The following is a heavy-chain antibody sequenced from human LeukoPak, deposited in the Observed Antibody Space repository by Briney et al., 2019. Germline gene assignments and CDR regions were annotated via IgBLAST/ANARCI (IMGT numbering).Heavy chain of an antibody. D-gene: IGHD4-17*01. CDR2: ISTTGSTK. CDR3: ARVPTTVTYTDF. J-gene: IGHJ4*02. CDR1: GFTFSDYY. V-gene: IGHV3-11*01. Sequence: GGSLRLSCAASGFTFSDYYMSWIRQAPGKGLEWVSYISTTGSTKYYADSVKGRFTISRDNAKNSLYLQTNSLRAEDTAVYYCARVPTTVTYTDFWGQGTLDTVSS.